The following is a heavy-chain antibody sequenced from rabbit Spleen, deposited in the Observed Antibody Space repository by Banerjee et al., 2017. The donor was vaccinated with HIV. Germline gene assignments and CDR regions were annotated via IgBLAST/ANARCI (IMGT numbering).Heavy chain of an antibody. Sequence: QSLEESGGDPVKPEGSLTLTCIASGVSFSGDSYMCWVRQAPGKGLEWIACIDAGSSGFTYSASWAQGRFTISKTSSTTVTLQMTSLTAADTAIYFCARDTSSSFSSYGMDLWGPGTLVTV. CDR2: IDAGSSGFT. J-gene: IGHJ6*01. CDR3: ARDTSSSFSSYGMDL. D-gene: IGHD1-1*01. V-gene: IGHV1S40*01. CDR1: GVSFSGDSY.